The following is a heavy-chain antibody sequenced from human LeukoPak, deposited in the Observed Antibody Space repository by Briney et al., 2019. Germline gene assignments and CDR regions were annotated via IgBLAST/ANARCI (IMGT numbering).Heavy chain of an antibody. D-gene: IGHD6-19*01. CDR3: AKDGIAVAGNIFDY. CDR2: ISGSGGST. V-gene: IGHV3-23*01. CDR1: GFTFSTYA. J-gene: IGHJ4*02. Sequence: GGSLRLSCAASGFTFSTYAVNWVRQAPGKGLEWVSTISGSGGSTYYADSVKGRFTISRDNSKNTLYLQMNSLRAEDTAVYYCAKDGIAVAGNIFDYWGQGTLVTVSS.